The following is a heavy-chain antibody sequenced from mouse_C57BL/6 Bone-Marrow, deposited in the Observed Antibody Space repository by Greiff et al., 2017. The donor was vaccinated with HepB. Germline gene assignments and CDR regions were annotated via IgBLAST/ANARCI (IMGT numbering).Heavy chain of an antibody. V-gene: IGHV1-69*01. Sequence: QVQLQQPGAELVMPGASVKLSCKASGYTFTSYCMHWVKQRPGQGLEWIGEIDPSDSYTNYNQKFKGKSTLTVDKSSSTAYMQLSSLTSEDSAVYYCARYYGSSYGYFDVWGTGTTVTVSS. CDR2: IDPSDSYT. CDR3: ARYYGSSYGYFDV. J-gene: IGHJ1*03. D-gene: IGHD1-1*01. CDR1: GYTFTSYC.